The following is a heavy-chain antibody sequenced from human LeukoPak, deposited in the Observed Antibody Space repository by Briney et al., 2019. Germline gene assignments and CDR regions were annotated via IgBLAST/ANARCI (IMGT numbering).Heavy chain of an antibody. Sequence: PSETLSLTCTVSGGSISSYYWSWIRQPPGKGLEWIGYIYYSGSTNYNPSLKSRVTISVDTSKNQFSLKLSSVTAADTAVYYCARARPVLRFLEWLSDYFDYWGQGTLVTVSS. D-gene: IGHD3-3*01. CDR1: GGSISSYY. J-gene: IGHJ4*02. CDR2: IYYSGST. V-gene: IGHV4-59*01. CDR3: ARARPVLRFLEWLSDYFDY.